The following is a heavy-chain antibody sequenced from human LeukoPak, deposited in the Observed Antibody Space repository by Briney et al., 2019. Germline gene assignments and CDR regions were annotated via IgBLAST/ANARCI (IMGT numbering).Heavy chain of an antibody. V-gene: IGHV4-59*01. Sequence: SETLSLTCTVSGGSISSYYWSWIRQPPGKGLEWIGYIYYSGSTNYNPSLKSRVTISVDTSKNQFSLKLSSVTAADTAVYYCATWKVPAAIGGFDPWGQGTLVTVSS. D-gene: IGHD2-2*02. CDR1: GGSISSYY. J-gene: IGHJ5*02. CDR2: IYYSGST. CDR3: ATWKVPAAIGGFDP.